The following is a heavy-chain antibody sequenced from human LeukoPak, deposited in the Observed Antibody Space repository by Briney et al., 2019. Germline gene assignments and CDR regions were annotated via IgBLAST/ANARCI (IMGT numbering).Heavy chain of an antibody. CDR1: GYSITSAYY. Sequence: PSETLSLTCTVSGYSITSAYYWGWIRPPPGKGLEWIGEINHSGSTNYSPSLKSRVTISVDTSKNQFSLKLSSVTAADTAVYYCARGKNGVIVAPRWFDPWGQGTLVTVSS. CDR2: INHSGST. D-gene: IGHD3-22*01. J-gene: IGHJ5*02. V-gene: IGHV4-38-2*02. CDR3: ARGKNGVIVAPRWFDP.